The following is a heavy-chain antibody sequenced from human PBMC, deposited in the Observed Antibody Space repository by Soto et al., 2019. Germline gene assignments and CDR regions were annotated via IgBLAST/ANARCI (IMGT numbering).Heavy chain of an antibody. V-gene: IGHV2-5*02. J-gene: IGHJ5*02. CDR2: IYWDDDK. D-gene: IGHD6-19*01. CDR3: AHTPTIIAVNWFDP. Sequence: GFGATLVNPTQTLTLTCTFSGFSLSTSGVGVGWIRQPPGKALEWLALIYWDDDKRYSPSLKSRLTITKDTSKNQVVLTMTNMDPVDTATYYCAHTPTIIAVNWFDPWGQGTLVTVSS. CDR1: GFSLSTSGVG.